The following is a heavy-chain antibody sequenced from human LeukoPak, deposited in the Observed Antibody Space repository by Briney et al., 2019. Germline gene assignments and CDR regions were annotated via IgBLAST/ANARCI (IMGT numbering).Heavy chain of an antibody. D-gene: IGHD2-15*01. Sequence: ASVKVSCKTSGDTFSSYAIGWVRQAPGQGLEWMGGIIPIFGTANYAQKFQGRVTITADKSTSTAYMELSSLRSEDTAVYYCVVTSRYCSGGSCYSDFDYWGQGTLVTVSS. CDR2: IIPIFGTA. CDR1: GDTFSSYA. J-gene: IGHJ4*02. V-gene: IGHV1-69*06. CDR3: VVTSRYCSGGSCYSDFDY.